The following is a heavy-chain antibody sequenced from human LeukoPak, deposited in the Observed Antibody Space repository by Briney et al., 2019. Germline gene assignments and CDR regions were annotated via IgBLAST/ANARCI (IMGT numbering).Heavy chain of an antibody. CDR1: GFTFSSST. CDR2: ISGSGGST. J-gene: IGHJ4*02. D-gene: IGHD3-22*01. CDR3: ARDWGYYDSSGYYYPYYFDY. Sequence: GGSLRLSCAASGFTFSSSTMSWVRQAPGKGLEWVSAISGSGGSTYYADSVKGRFTISRDNAKNSLYLQMNSLRAEDTAVYYCARDWGYYDSSGYYYPYYFDYWGQGTLVTVSS. V-gene: IGHV3-23*01.